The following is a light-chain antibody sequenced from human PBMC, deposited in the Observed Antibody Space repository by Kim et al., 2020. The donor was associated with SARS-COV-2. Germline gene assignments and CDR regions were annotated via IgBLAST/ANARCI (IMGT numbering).Light chain of an antibody. J-gene: IGLJ2*01. CDR3: QAWDRSPV. V-gene: IGLV3-1*01. CDR2: QDD. CDR1: KLGDKY. Sequence: SYELTQPPSVSVSPGQTATITCSGDKLGDKYASXYQQKPGQSPVLVIYQDDKRPSRIPERFSGSTSGTTATLTISGTQAMDEADYYCQAWDRSPVFGGGT.